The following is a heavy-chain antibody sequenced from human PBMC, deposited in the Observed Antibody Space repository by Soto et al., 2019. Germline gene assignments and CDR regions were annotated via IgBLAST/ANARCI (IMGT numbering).Heavy chain of an antibody. CDR1: GFTFSSYA. J-gene: IGHJ5*02. V-gene: IGHV3-23*01. CDR2: ISGSGGST. Sequence: PGGSLRLSCAASGFTFSSYAMSWVRQAPGKGLEWVSAISGSGGSTYYADSVKGRFTISRDNSKNTLYLQMNSLRAEDTAVYYCAGTHIIITFGGVPPSLFDPWGQGTPVTVSS. D-gene: IGHD3-16*01. CDR3: AGTHIIITFGGVPPSLFDP.